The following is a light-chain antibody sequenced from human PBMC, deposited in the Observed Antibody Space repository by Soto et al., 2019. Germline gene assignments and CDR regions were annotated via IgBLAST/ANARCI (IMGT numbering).Light chain of an antibody. J-gene: IGLJ3*02. Sequence: QSALTQPPSASGSPGRSVTLSCTGTSSDVGGYDYVSWFQQHPGKAPKLIIYEVTKRPSGVPDRFSASKSGNTASLTVSGLQAEDEADYYCSSFVAGNNYWVFGGGTKLTVL. CDR2: EVT. V-gene: IGLV2-8*01. CDR1: SSDVGGYDY. CDR3: SSFVAGNNYWV.